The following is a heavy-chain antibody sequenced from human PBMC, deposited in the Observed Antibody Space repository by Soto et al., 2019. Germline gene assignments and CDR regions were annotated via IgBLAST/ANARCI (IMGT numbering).Heavy chain of an antibody. CDR2: INHSGST. CDR3: GRVPRIMITFGGGLTDYYYYGMDV. CDR1: GGSFSGYY. J-gene: IGHJ6*02. Sequence: SETLSLTCAVYGGSFSGYYWSWIRQPPGKGLEWIGEINHSGSTNYNPSLKSRVTISVDTSKNQFSLKLSSVTAADTAVYYCGRVPRIMITFGGGLTDYYYYGMDVWGQGTTVTVSS. V-gene: IGHV4-34*01. D-gene: IGHD3-16*01.